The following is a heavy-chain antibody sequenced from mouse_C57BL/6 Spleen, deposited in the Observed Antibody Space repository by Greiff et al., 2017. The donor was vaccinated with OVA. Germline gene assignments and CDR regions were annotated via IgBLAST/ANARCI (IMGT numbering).Heavy chain of an antibody. CDR1: GFTFSSSG. V-gene: IGHV5-6*01. D-gene: IGHD2-1*01. Sequence: EVQVVESGGDLVKPGGSLQLPCAASGFTFSSSGMSWVRQTPDKRLEWVATISSGGSYTYYPDSVKGRFTISRDNAKNTLYLQMSSLKSEDTAMYYCARTRYGNPYYIDYWGQGTTLTVSS. J-gene: IGHJ2*01. CDR2: ISSGGSYT. CDR3: ARTRYGNPYYIDY.